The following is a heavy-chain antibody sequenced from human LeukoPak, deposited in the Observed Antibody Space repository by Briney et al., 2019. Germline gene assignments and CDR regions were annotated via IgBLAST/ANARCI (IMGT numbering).Heavy chain of an antibody. CDR3: AAGRPIVGAYQRAFDI. Sequence: GGSLRLSCAASGFTVSSNYMSWVRQAPGKGLEWVSVIYSGGSTYYADSVKGRFTISRDNSKNTLYLQMNSLRSEDTAVYYCAAGRPIVGAYQRAFDIWGQGTMVTVSS. CDR1: GFTVSSNY. J-gene: IGHJ3*02. V-gene: IGHV3-66*01. CDR2: IYSGGST. D-gene: IGHD1-26*01.